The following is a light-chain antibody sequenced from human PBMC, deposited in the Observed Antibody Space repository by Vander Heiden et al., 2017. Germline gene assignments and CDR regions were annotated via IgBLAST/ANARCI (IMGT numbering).Light chain of an antibody. CDR3: QQRSKWPSAT. CDR2: DTS. J-gene: IGKJ4*01. CDR1: ESSSSY. Sequence: ESGLTHSPATLSLSRGERATLSRRASESSSSYLAWYQQKPGQPPRLLISDTSTGATGIPVRFSGRGSGTDFTLTISSLEPDDFAVYFCQQRSKWPSATFGGGTKVEIK. V-gene: IGKV3-11*01.